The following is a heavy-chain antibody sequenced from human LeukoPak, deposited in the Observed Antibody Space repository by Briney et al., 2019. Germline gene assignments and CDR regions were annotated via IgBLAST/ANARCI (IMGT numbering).Heavy chain of an antibody. J-gene: IGHJ4*02. CDR1: GYTFIDYY. Sequence: ASVKVSCKASGYTFIDYYINWVRQAPGQGLEWMGWINTNTGNPTYAQGFTGRFVFSLDTSVSTAYIQISSLKTEDTAVYFCARSQTYGDHPPFDYWGQGTLVTVSS. D-gene: IGHD4-17*01. V-gene: IGHV7-4-1*02. CDR2: INTNTGNP. CDR3: ARSQTYGDHPPFDY.